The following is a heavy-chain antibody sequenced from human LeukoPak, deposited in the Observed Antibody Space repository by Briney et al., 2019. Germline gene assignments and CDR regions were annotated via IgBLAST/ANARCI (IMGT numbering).Heavy chain of an antibody. CDR2: ISASGTT. CDR1: GDSFSSYQ. J-gene: IGHJ6*03. V-gene: IGHV4-4*07. D-gene: IGHD3-10*01. Sequence: PSETLSLTCIVSGDSFSSYQWSWVRQPAGKGLEWIGRISASGTTNSNPALTSRVTMSVDWSKKQFSLNLSSVTAADTAVYYCARAASGDAVDFYGSGRRFYSYYMDVWGKGTTVTISS. CDR3: ARAASGDAVDFYGSGRRFYSYYMDV.